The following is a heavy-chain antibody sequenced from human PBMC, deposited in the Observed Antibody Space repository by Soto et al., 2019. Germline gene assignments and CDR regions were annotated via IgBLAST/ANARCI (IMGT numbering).Heavy chain of an antibody. CDR1: GYTFTSYD. D-gene: IGHD2-2*01. CDR3: ARGSGYCSSTSCYDWFDP. V-gene: IGHV1-8*01. J-gene: IGHJ5*02. Sequence: ASVKVSCKASGYTFTSYDINWVRQATGQGLEWMGWMNPNSGNTGYAQKFQGRVTMTRNTSISTAYMELSSLRSEDTAVYYCARGSGYCSSTSCYDWFDPWGQGTLVTVS. CDR2: MNPNSGNT.